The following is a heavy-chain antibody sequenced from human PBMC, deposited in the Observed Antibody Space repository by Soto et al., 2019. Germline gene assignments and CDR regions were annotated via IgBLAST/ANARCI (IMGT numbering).Heavy chain of an antibody. Sequence: TGGSLRLSCAASGFTFSGSAMHWVRQASGKGLEWVGRIRSKANSSATAYAASVKGRFTISRDDSKNTAYLQMNSLKTEDTAVYYCTRQLVRFDETFDIWGQGTMVTVSS. CDR1: GFTFSGSA. J-gene: IGHJ3*02. V-gene: IGHV3-73*01. D-gene: IGHD6-6*01. CDR2: IRSKANSSAT. CDR3: TRQLVRFDETFDI.